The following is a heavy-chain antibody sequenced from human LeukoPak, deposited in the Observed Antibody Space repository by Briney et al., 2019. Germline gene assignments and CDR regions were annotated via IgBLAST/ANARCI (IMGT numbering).Heavy chain of an antibody. CDR3: ARAMYIRGAKYYYYYMDV. V-gene: IGHV4-59*01. D-gene: IGHD3-10*02. CDR2: IYYSGST. Sequence: KPSETLSLTCTVSGGSICSYYWSWIRQPPGKGLEWIGYIYYSGSTNYNPSLKSRVTISVDTSKNQFSLKLSSVTAADTAVYYCARAMYIRGAKYYYYYMDVWGKGTTVTVSS. J-gene: IGHJ6*03. CDR1: GGSICSYY.